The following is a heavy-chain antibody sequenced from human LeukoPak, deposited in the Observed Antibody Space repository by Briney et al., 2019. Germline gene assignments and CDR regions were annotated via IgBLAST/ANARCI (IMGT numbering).Heavy chain of an antibody. CDR2: IYSGGST. J-gene: IGHJ4*02. CDR1: GFTVSNNY. CDR3: ARRGHGYGSPFDY. D-gene: IGHD5-18*01. V-gene: IGHV3-66*04. Sequence: GGSLRLSCAASGFTVSNNYMSWVRQAPGKGLEWVSMIYSGGSTYHADSVKGRFTISRDNSKNTLDLQMNSLRAEDTAVYYCARRGHGYGSPFDYWGQGTLVTVSS.